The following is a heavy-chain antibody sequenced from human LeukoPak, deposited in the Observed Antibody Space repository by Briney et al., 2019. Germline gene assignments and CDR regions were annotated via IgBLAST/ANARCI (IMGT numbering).Heavy chain of an antibody. J-gene: IGHJ6*04. V-gene: IGHV3-7*01. Sequence: GGSLRLSCAASGFTFSNYWMTWVRQAPGKGLEWVANIKQDGSVKYYMDSVKGRFTISRDNAKNSLYLQMSSLRAEDTAVYYCSSLPMGVWGKGTTVTVSS. CDR2: IKQDGSVK. CDR3: SSLPMGV. CDR1: GFTFSNYW.